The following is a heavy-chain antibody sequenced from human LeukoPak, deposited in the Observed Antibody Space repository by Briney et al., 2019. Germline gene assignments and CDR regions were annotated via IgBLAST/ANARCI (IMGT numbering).Heavy chain of an antibody. V-gene: IGHV1-2*04. J-gene: IGHJ6*02. D-gene: IGHD2-2*01. CDR3: ARGLEPAAMHLRFDYYYYGMDV. CDR1: GYTFTGYY. Sequence: GASVKVSCKASGYTFTGYYMHWVRQAPGQGLEWMGWINPNSGGTNYAQKFQGWVTMTRDTSISTAYMELSRLRSDDTAVYYCARGLEPAAMHLRFDYYYYGMDVWGQGTTVTVSS. CDR2: INPNSGGT.